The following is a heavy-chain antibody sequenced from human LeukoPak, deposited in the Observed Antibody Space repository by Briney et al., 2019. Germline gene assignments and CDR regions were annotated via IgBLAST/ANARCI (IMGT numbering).Heavy chain of an antibody. CDR1: GGSISSGGYY. D-gene: IGHD5-24*01. CDR3: ASTGIEMATTRTFDY. Sequence: SETLSLTCTVSGGSISSGGYYWSWIRQPPGKGLEWIGRIYTSGSTNYNPSLKSRVTISADTSKNQFSLKLSSVTAADTAVYYCASTGIEMATTRTFDYWGQGTLVTVSS. V-gene: IGHV4-61*02. J-gene: IGHJ4*02. CDR2: IYTSGST.